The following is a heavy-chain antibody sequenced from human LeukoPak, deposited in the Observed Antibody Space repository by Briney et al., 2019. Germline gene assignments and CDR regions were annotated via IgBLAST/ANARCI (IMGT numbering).Heavy chain of an antibody. D-gene: IGHD3-10*01. V-gene: IGHV1-46*01. CDR2: INPSGGNT. J-gene: IGHJ4*02. CDR1: GYTFTSYY. CDR3: AREGYYSSSSGTQKTFDY. Sequence: GGSVKVSCMASGYTFTSYYMHWVRQAPGKGLEWMGIINPSGGNTTYAQKFQGRLTITWDTSTTTVYMELYSLRSEDTAVYFCAREGYYSSSSGTQKTFDYWGQGRLITVSS.